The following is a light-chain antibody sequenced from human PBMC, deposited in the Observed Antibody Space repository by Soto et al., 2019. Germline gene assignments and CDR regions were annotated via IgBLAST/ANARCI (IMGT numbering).Light chain of an antibody. CDR3: QNYNSAPNT. CDR2: GAS. Sequence: DIQMTQFPSSLPASVGDRVTITCRASQDISNFVAWYQQKPGKVPKLLIYGASTLRTGIQPRFSGSGSGTVFTLTINNLQPEDVATYYCQNYNSAPNTFGRGTRLEIK. J-gene: IGKJ2*01. CDR1: QDISNF. V-gene: IGKV1-27*01.